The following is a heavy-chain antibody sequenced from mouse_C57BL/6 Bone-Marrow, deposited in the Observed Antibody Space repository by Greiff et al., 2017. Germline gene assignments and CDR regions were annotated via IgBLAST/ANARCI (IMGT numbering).Heavy chain of an antibody. J-gene: IGHJ3*01. CDR2: IWSGGST. D-gene: IGHD3-3*01. CDR3: ARKGRFAY. Sequence: QVQLKQSGPGLVQPSPSLSITCTVSGFSLTSYGVHWVRQSPGKGLEWLGVIWSGGSTDYNAAFIARLSISKDNSKSQVFFKMNSLQADDTAIYYCARKGRFAYWGQGTLVTVSA. V-gene: IGHV2-2*01. CDR1: GFSLTSYG.